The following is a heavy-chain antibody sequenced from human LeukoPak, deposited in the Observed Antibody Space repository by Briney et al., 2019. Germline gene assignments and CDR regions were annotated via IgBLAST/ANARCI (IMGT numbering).Heavy chain of an antibody. CDR3: ARGDADYSSSTLVDY. J-gene: IGHJ4*02. D-gene: IGHD4-17*01. CDR1: GFTFSTYA. Sequence: PGRSLRLSCAASGFTFSTYAMHWVRQAPGKGLEWVAVISYDGSNKYYADFVKGRFTISRDNSKNTLYLQMNSLRAEDMAVYYCARGDADYSSSTLVDYWGQGTLVTVSS. V-gene: IGHV3-30-3*01. CDR2: ISYDGSNK.